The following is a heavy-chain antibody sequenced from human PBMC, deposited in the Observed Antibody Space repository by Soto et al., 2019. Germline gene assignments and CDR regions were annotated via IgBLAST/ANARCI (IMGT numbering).Heavy chain of an antibody. D-gene: IGHD3-22*01. CDR1: GFTFSYTW. J-gene: IGHJ4*02. CDR3: TTGLGHDSNGYYFD. CDR2: LKSETSGGTT. V-gene: IGHV3-15*07. Sequence: EVRLVESGGDLVKPGGSLRLSCAASGFTFSYTWMNWVRQAPGKGLEWVGRLKSETSGGTTDYAAPVKGRFTISRDDSKNTLYLQMNSLKIEDTAVYFCTTGLGHDSNGYYFDWGQGTLVTVSS.